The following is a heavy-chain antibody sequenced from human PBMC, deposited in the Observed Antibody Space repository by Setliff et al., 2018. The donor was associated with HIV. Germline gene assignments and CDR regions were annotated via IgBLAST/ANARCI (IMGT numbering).Heavy chain of an antibody. Sequence: GGSLRLSCTASKFTFTNYELNWVRQAPGKGLEWISYISTTASHIYYADSVRGRFTISRDNGKNSLYLQMNSLRAEDTAVYYCAVTSMASSFDYWGQGALVTVSS. CDR3: AVTSMASSFDY. CDR2: ISTTASHI. V-gene: IGHV3-48*03. J-gene: IGHJ4*02. D-gene: IGHD5-18*01. CDR1: KFTFTNYE.